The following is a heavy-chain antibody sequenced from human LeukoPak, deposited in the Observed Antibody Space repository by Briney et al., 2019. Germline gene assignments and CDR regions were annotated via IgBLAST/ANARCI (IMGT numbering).Heavy chain of an antibody. J-gene: IGHJ4*02. CDR1: RFTFSSYA. V-gene: IGHV3-23*01. D-gene: IGHD3-9*01. CDR2: ISGTGGST. CDR3: ARTYDILTGYSNLFDY. Sequence: GGSLRLSCAASRFTFSSYAMSWVRQAPGKGLEWVSAISGTGGSTYYADSVKGRFTISRHNSKNTLYLQMNSLRAEDTAVYFCARTYDILTGYSNLFDYWGQGTLVTVSS.